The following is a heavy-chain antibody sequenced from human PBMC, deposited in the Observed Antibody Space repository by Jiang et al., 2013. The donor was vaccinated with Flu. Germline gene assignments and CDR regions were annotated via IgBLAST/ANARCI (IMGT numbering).Heavy chain of an antibody. CDR3: AHHSLQWLFDY. CDR1: GFSLSTSGVG. Sequence: VKPTQTLTLTCTFSGFSLSTSGVGVGWIRQPPGKALEWLALIYWNDDKRYSPSLKSRLTITKDTSKNQVVLTMTNMDPVDTATYYCAHHSLQWLFDYWGQGTLVTVSS. D-gene: IGHD6-19*01. J-gene: IGHJ4*02. CDR2: IYWNDDK. V-gene: IGHV2-5*01.